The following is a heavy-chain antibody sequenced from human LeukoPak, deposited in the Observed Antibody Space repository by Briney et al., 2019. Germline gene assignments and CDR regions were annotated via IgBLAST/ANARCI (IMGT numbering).Heavy chain of an antibody. CDR2: IKQDGSEK. J-gene: IGHJ3*02. CDR3: ATDSRIVGATGASDM. D-gene: IGHD1-26*01. V-gene: IGHV3-7*01. CDR1: GFTXXXXW. Sequence: LXCXXXGFTXXXXWMSXXXRAPGXGLEGVAXIKQDGSEKNYVDSVKGRFTISRDNAKNSLYLQMNSLSAADTAMYYCATDSRIVGATGASDMWGQGTMVTVSS.